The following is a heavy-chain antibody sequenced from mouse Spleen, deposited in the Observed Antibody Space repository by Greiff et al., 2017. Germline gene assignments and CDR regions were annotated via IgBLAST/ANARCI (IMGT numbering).Heavy chain of an antibody. V-gene: IGHV1-69*01. CDR2: IDPSDSYT. D-gene: IGHD2-2*01. Sequence: VQLQQPGAELVMPGASVKLSCKASGYTFTSYWMHWVKQRPGQGLEWIGEIDPSDSYTNYNQKFKGKATLTVDKSSSTAYMQLSSLTSEDSAVYYCARYGYGLYYAMDYWGQGTSVTVSS. CDR1: GYTFTSYW. J-gene: IGHJ4*01. CDR3: ARYGYGLYYAMDY.